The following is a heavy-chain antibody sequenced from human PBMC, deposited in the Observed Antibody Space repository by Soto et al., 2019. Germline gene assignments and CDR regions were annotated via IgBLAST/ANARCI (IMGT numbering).Heavy chain of an antibody. CDR3: ARGSERYNWNDPWDY. CDR2: ISNGET. CDR1: GFTFTTHG. Sequence: HVQLVQSGAEVKKPGASVNVSCKASGFTFTTHGISWVRQAPGQGLEWMGWISNGETNYAQKLQGRVNMTTDTTTSTAYMELGGLRFDDTAVYYCARGSERYNWNDPWDYWGQGTLVTVSS. D-gene: IGHD1-1*01. V-gene: IGHV1-18*01. J-gene: IGHJ4*02.